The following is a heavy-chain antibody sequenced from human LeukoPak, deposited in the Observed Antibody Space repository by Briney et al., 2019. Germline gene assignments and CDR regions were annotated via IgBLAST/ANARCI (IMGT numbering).Heavy chain of an antibody. D-gene: IGHD2-15*01. Sequence: TLSLTCTVSGGSISGYYWSWIRQPPGKGLEWIGYIYYGGNTNYNPSLKSRVTISVDTSKNQFPLKLSSVTAADTAVYYCAREAFDCSSGSCYFYYYYMDVWGKGTTVTISS. V-gene: IGHV4-59*01. CDR2: IYYGGNT. J-gene: IGHJ6*03. CDR1: GGSISGYY. CDR3: AREAFDCSSGSCYFYYYYMDV.